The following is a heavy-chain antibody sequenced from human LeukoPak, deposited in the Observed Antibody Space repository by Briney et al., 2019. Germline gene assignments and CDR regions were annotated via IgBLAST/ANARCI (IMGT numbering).Heavy chain of an antibody. Sequence: SETLSLTCTVSGGSISSYYWSWIRQPPGKGLEWIGYIYYSGSTNYNPSLKSRVTISVDTSKNQFSLKLSSVTAADTAVYYCARSLLLDGVKPYYFDYWGQGTLVTVSS. D-gene: IGHD1-26*01. CDR2: IYYSGST. J-gene: IGHJ4*02. CDR3: ARSLLLDGVKPYYFDY. CDR1: GGSISSYY. V-gene: IGHV4-59*01.